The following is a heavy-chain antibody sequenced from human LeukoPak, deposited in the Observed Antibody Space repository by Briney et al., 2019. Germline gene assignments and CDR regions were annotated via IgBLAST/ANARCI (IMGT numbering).Heavy chain of an antibody. Sequence: GGSLRLSCAASGFTFSSYDMHWVRQATGKGLEWVSAIGTAGDTYYPGSVKGRFTISRENAKNSLYLQMNSLRAGDTAVYYCARGPIITMVRGVIIIDAFDIWGEGKMVTVSS. D-gene: IGHD3-10*01. CDR2: IGTAGDT. CDR1: GFTFSSYD. CDR3: ARGPIITMVRGVIIIDAFDI. V-gene: IGHV3-13*01. J-gene: IGHJ3*02.